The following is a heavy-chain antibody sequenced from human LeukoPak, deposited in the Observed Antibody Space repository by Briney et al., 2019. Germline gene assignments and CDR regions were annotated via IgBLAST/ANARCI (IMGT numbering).Heavy chain of an antibody. CDR3: ARRLPYYGMDV. Sequence: PGGSLRLSCAASGFTFSSYEIHWVRQAPGKGQEWVSKIGGIGSIMYADSVKGRFTISTDSAKSSVYLQMNSLRAEDTAVYYCARRLPYYGMDVWGQGTTVTVSS. CDR1: GFTFSSYE. V-gene: IGHV3-48*03. J-gene: IGHJ6*02. CDR2: IGGIGSIM.